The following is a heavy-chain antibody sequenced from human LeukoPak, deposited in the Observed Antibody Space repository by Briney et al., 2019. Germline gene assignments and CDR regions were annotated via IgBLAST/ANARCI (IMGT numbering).Heavy chain of an antibody. V-gene: IGHV3-33*01. CDR1: GFTFSNYG. CDR3: ARDLEDSSPFGAFDM. Sequence: GRSLRLSCAASGFTFSNYGMHWVRQVPGRGLEWVAAIWFDGIRKYYSDSVKGRLTISRDNSKNTLYLQMNSLRAEDTAVYYCARDLEDSSPFGAFDMWGQGTMVTVSS. J-gene: IGHJ3*02. CDR2: IWFDGIRK. D-gene: IGHD3-22*01.